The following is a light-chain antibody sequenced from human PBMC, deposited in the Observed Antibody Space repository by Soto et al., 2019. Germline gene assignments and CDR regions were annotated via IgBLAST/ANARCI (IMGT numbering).Light chain of an antibody. CDR1: SSDVGGYKY. CDR3: SSYRSSSTLYV. V-gene: IGLV2-14*01. J-gene: IGLJ1*01. Sequence: QSVLTQPASVSGSPGQSITISCTGTSSDVGGYKYVSWYQQHPGKAPKLMIYDVSNRPSGVSNRFSGSKSGNTASLNISGLQAEDEADYYCSSYRSSSTLYVFGTGTQLTVL. CDR2: DVS.